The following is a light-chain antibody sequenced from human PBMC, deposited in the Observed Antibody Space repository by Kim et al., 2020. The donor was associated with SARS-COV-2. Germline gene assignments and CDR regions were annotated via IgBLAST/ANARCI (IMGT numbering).Light chain of an antibody. CDR1: ERISSY. V-gene: IGKV1-39*01. CDR2: AAS. CDR3: QQSYITPRT. J-gene: IGKJ1*01. Sequence: DIQLTQSPSSLSASVGDRLTITCRASERISSYLNWYQQQPGKAPKLLIFAASRLQSGVPSRFSGSGSGTDFTLTISSLQPEDFATYYCQQSYITPRTFGQGTKVEIK.